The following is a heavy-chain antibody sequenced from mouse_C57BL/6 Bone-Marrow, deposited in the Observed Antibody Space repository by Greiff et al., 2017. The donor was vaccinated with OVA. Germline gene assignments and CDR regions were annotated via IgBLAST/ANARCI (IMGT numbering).Heavy chain of an antibody. D-gene: IGHD2-3*01. CDR2: IDPETGGT. CDR1: GYTFTDYE. V-gene: IGHV1-15*01. J-gene: IGHJ4*01. Sequence: QVQLQQSGAELVRPGASVTLSCKASGYTFTDYEMHWVKQTPVHGLEWIGAIDPETGGTAYNQKFKGKAILTADKSSSTAYMELRSLTSEDSAVYYCTREGGYYNYAMDDWGQGTSVTVSS. CDR3: TREGGYYNYAMDD.